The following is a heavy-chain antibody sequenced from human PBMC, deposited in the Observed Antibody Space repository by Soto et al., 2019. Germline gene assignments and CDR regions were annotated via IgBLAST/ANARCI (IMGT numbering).Heavy chain of an antibody. Sequence: PGGSLRLSCAASGFTFSSYAMSWVRQAPGKGLEWVSAISGSGGSTYYADSVKGRFTISRDNSKNTLYLQMNSLRAEDTAVYYCALPLPAGTLLGMDVWGQGTTVTVSS. CDR1: GFTFSSYA. CDR2: ISGSGGST. CDR3: ALPLPAGTLLGMDV. J-gene: IGHJ6*02. V-gene: IGHV3-23*01. D-gene: IGHD1-1*01.